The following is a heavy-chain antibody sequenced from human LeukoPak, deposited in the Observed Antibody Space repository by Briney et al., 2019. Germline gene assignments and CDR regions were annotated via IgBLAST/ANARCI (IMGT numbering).Heavy chain of an antibody. CDR1: GYMITNYW. CDR2: IYLGDSET. D-gene: IGHD1-26*01. J-gene: IGHJ5*02. Sequence: GESLKISCKGFGYMITNYWIGWVRHMPGKGLEWMGIIYLGDSETRYSPSFQGQVTISADKSISTAYLQWSSLKASDTAMYYCVRQGPSGSYDWFDPWGQGTLVTVSS. CDR3: VRQGPSGSYDWFDP. V-gene: IGHV5-51*01.